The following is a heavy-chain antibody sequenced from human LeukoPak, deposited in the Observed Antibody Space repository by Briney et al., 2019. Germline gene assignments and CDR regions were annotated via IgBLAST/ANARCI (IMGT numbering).Heavy chain of an antibody. Sequence: GASVKVSCKASGYTFTSYDINWVRQATGLGLEWMGWMNPNSGNTGYAQKFQGRVTMTRNTSISTAYMELSSPRSEDTAVYYCARDLMTTVTSSFDYWGQGTLVTVSS. CDR3: ARDLMTTVTSSFDY. CDR1: GYTFTSYD. J-gene: IGHJ4*02. D-gene: IGHD4-11*01. CDR2: MNPNSGNT. V-gene: IGHV1-8*01.